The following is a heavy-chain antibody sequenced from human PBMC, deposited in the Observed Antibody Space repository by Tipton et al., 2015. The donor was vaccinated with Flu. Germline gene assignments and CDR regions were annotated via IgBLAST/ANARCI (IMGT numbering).Heavy chain of an antibody. CDR1: DGSISRSGYH. V-gene: IGHV4-30-4*01. CDR2: IFYSGDT. J-gene: IGHJ4*02. Sequence: TLSLTCSVSDGSISRSGYHWSWIRQQPGKGLEWVGYIFYSGDTQYNPSLKSRATISLDTSKSQFSLKLSSVTAADTAVYFCARNYYFYDTSAYYALEYFDYWGQGTRVTVSS. D-gene: IGHD3-22*01. CDR3: ARNYYFYDTSAYYALEYFDY.